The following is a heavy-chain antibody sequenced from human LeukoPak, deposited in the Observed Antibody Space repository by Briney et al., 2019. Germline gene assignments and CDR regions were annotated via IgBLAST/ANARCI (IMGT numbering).Heavy chain of an antibody. J-gene: IGHJ3*02. Sequence: SETLSLTCTASGGSISSGSNYWGWIRQPAGKGLEWIGRIYTSGSTNYNPSLKSRVTISVDTSKNQFSLKLSSVTAADTAVYYCARAPSITIFGVVVESDAFDIWGQGTMVTVSS. V-gene: IGHV4-61*02. CDR1: GGSISSGSNY. CDR2: IYTSGST. D-gene: IGHD3-3*01. CDR3: ARAPSITIFGVVVESDAFDI.